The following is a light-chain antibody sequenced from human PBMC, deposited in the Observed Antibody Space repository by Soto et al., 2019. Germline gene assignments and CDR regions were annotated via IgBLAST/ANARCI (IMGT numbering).Light chain of an antibody. V-gene: IGKV3-11*01. CDR3: QQRSNWPLT. J-gene: IGKJ4*01. CDR1: QSVSTY. Sequence: EIVLTQSPATLSLSPGERATLSCRASQSVSTYLAWYQQKPGQAPRLLFYDASNRATGIPARFSGSGSGTDVTLTISSLEPEDFAVYYCQQRSNWPLTFGGGTKVEIK. CDR2: DAS.